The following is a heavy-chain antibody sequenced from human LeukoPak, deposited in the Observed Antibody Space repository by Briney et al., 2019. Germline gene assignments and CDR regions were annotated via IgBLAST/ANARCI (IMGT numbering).Heavy chain of an antibody. V-gene: IGHV3-74*01. CDR2: INPDDGST. CDR1: GFTFRKYW. D-gene: IGHD2-2*01. Sequence: GGSLRLSCAASGFTFRKYWLHWVRQAPGKGLVWVSRINPDDGSTSYADSVKGRFTISRDNAKNSLYLQMNSLRAEDTAVYYCARDCTSSTSCPEMDFWGKGTTVTVSS. J-gene: IGHJ6*04. CDR3: ARDCTSSTSCPEMDF.